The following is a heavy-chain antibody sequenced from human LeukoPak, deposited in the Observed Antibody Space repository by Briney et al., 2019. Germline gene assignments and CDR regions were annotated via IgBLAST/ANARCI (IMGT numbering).Heavy chain of an antibody. V-gene: IGHV1-18*01. D-gene: IGHD6-6*01. J-gene: IGHJ3*02. CDR3: ARARIAARQDPLDI. Sequence: ASVKVSCKASGYTFTSYGISWVRQAPGQGLEWMGWISAYNGNTNYAQKLQGRVTMTTDTSTSTAYMELRSLRSEDTAVYYCARARIAARQDPLDIWGQGTMVTVSS. CDR2: ISAYNGNT. CDR1: GYTFTSYG.